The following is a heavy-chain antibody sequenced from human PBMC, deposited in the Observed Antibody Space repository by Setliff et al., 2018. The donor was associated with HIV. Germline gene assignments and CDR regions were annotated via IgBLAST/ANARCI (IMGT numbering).Heavy chain of an antibody. CDR1: GFTFSSYS. Sequence: GSLRLSCAASGFTFSSYSMNWVRQAPGKGLEWVSSISSSGNYMFYADSVKGRFSISRDNARNSLYLQMNSLRAEDTAVYYCARVDWAFVSDVWGQGTTVTVSS. D-gene: IGHD3-9*01. J-gene: IGHJ3*01. V-gene: IGHV3-21*01. CDR3: ARVDWAFVSDV. CDR2: ISSSGNYM.